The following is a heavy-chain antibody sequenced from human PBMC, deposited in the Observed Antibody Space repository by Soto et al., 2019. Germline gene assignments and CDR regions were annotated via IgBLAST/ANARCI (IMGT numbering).Heavy chain of an antibody. CDR1: GYTFTSYG. CDR3: GRARVRITMIVVVIPDY. V-gene: IGHV1-18*01. D-gene: IGHD3-22*01. CDR2: ISAYNGNT. J-gene: IGHJ4*02. Sequence: ASVKVSCKASGYTFTSYGISWVRQAPGQGLEWMGWISAYNGNTNYAQKLQGRVTMTTDTSTSTAYMELRSLRSDDTAVYYCGRARVRITMIVVVIPDYWGQGTLVTVSS.